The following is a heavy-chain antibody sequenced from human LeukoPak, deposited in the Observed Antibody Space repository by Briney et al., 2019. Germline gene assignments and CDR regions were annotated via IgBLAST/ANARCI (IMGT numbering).Heavy chain of an antibody. CDR3: ARALDTAMALDY. Sequence: GGSLRLSCAASGFTFSSYAMHWVRQAPGKGLEWVAVISYDGSNKYYADSVKGRFTISRGNSKNTLYLQMNSLRAEDTAVYYCARALDTAMALDYWGQGTLVTVSS. V-gene: IGHV3-30*04. D-gene: IGHD5-18*01. CDR1: GFTFSSYA. CDR2: ISYDGSNK. J-gene: IGHJ4*02.